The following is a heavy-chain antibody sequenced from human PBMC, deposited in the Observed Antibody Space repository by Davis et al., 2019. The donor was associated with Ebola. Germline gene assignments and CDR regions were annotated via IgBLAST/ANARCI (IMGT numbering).Heavy chain of an antibody. CDR2: ISYDGSNK. J-gene: IGHJ5*02. D-gene: IGHD3-10*01. CDR1: GFTFSSYA. V-gene: IGHV3-30*04. Sequence: PAGSLRLSCAASGFTFSSYAMHWVRQAPGKGLEWVAVISYDGSNKYYADSVKGRFTISRDNSKNTLFLQMNSLRTEDTAVYYCTRPHNMVRGVIIPSWFDPWGQGTLVTVSS. CDR3: TRPHNMVRGVIIPSWFDP.